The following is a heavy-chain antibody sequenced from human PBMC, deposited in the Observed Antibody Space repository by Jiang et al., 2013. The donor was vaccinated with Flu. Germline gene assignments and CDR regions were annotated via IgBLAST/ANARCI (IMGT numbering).Heavy chain of an antibody. CDR2: IIPIFGTA. Sequence: GAEVKKPGSSVKVSCKASGGTFSSYAISWVRQAPGQGLEWMGGIIPIFGTANYAQKFQGRVTITADESTSTAYMELSSLRSEDTAVYYCARAKGFDFWSGYSEVPFDYWGQGTLVTVSS. V-gene: IGHV1-69*01. CDR3: ARAKGFDFWSGYSEVPFDY. D-gene: IGHD3-3*01. J-gene: IGHJ4*02. CDR1: GGTFSSYA.